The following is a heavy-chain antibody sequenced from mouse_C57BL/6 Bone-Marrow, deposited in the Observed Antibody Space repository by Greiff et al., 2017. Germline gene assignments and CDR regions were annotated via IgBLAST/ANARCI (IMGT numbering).Heavy chain of an antibody. J-gene: IGHJ2*01. CDR1: GYTFTDYE. V-gene: IGHV1-15*01. D-gene: IGHD6-5*01. Sequence: VQLVESGAELVRPGASVTLSCKASGYTFTDYEMHWVKQTPVHGLEWIGAIDPETGGTAYNQKFKGKAILTADKSSSTAYMELRSLTAEDSAVYYCTRGDPMPYFDYWGQGTTLTVSS. CDR2: IDPETGGT. CDR3: TRGDPMPYFDY.